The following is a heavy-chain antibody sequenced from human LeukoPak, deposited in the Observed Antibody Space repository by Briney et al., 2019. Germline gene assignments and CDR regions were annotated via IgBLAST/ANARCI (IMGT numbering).Heavy chain of an antibody. CDR1: GDSISSGDYY. CDR2: IYYSGST. V-gene: IGHV4-31*03. CDR3: ARVREATIAPFFDY. D-gene: IGHD6-13*01. Sequence: TLSLTCTVSGDSISSGDYYWTWIRQHPGKGLEWLGCIYYSGSTYYNLSLKSRVIISADTSKNHFSLKLSSVTAADTAVYYCARVREATIAPFFDYWGQGILVTVSS. J-gene: IGHJ4*02.